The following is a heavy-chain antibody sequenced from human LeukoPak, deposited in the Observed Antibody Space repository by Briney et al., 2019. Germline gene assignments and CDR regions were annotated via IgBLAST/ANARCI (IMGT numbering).Heavy chain of an antibody. J-gene: IGHJ4*02. Sequence: SETLSLTCTVSGGSLSSYYWSWIRQPPGKGLEWIGYIYYSGSAKYNPSLKSRVTISVDTSKNQFSLKLSSVTAGDTAVYYCARAPGIAAAGTHFDFWGQGALVTVSS. D-gene: IGHD6-13*01. CDR1: GGSLSSYY. V-gene: IGHV4-59*01. CDR2: IYYSGSA. CDR3: ARAPGIAAAGTHFDF.